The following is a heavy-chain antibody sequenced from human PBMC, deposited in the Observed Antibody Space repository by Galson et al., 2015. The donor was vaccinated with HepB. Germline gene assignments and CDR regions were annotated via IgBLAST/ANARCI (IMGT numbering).Heavy chain of an antibody. CDR3: AKASYYDILTGYPWYFDF. CDR1: GFTFSSYA. CDR2: ISGSGGNT. J-gene: IGHJ4*02. V-gene: IGHV3-23*01. Sequence: SLRLSCAASGFTFSSYAMSWVRQAPGKGLEWVSDISGSGGNTYYADSVKGRFTISRDNSKNTLYLQMNSLRAEDTAVYYCAKASYYDILTGYPWYFDFWGQGTLVTVSS. D-gene: IGHD3-9*01.